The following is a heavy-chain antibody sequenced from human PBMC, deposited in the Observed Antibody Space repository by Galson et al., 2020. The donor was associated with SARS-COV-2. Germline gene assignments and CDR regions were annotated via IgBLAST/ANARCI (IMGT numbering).Heavy chain of an antibody. CDR2: ISSSGTYI. Sequence: GGSLRLSCAASGFSFDSYTMIWVRQAPGKGPEWVASISSSGTYIYYAESVKGRFTISRDNAKNSLYLQMNSLRGDDTAVYYCVRDEFSLAFNKWGQGTLVTVSS. V-gene: IGHV3-21*01. J-gene: IGHJ4*02. D-gene: IGHD3-10*01. CDR3: VRDEFSLAFNK. CDR1: GFSFDSYT.